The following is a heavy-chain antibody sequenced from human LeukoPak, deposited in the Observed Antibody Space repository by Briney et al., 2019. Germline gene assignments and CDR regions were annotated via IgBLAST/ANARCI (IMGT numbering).Heavy chain of an antibody. D-gene: IGHD3-10*01. V-gene: IGHV3-15*05. Sequence: GGSLRLSCAAYGFTFSNYAMTWVRQAPGKGLEWVGRIKSKTDGGTIDYAAPVKGRFTISRDGSKNTLFLQMNSLKIEDTAVYYCTTVTLRPVGLWGQGTLVTVSS. CDR1: GFTFSNYA. CDR3: TTVTLRPVGL. CDR2: IKSKTDGGTI. J-gene: IGHJ4*02.